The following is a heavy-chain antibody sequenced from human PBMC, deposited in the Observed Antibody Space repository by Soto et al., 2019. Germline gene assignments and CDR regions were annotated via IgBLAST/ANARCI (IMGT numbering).Heavy chain of an antibody. V-gene: IGHV1-8*01. CDR2: MNPNSGNT. D-gene: IGHD2-2*01. CDR1: GYTFTSYD. Sequence: QVQLVHSGAEVKKPGASVKVSCKASGYTFTSYDINWVRQATGQGLEWMGGMNPNSGNTGYAQKFQGRVTMTRNTAISTAYMELSSLRSEDTAVYYCARMGICISPSCYEAHRAVWGQGTTVTVSS. CDR3: ARMGICISPSCYEAHRAV. J-gene: IGHJ6*02.